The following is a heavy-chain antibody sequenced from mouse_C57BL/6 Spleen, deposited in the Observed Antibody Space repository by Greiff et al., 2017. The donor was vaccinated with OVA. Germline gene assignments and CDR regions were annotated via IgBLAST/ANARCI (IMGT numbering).Heavy chain of an antibody. V-gene: IGHV1-82*01. CDR3: ARSGWSGDYFDY. J-gene: IGHJ2*01. D-gene: IGHD3-2*02. CDR1: GYAFSSSW. CDR2: IYPGDGDT. Sequence: VQRVESGPELVKPGASVKISCKASGYAFSSSWMNWVKQRPGKGLEWIGRIYPGDGDTNYKGKFKGKATLTADKSSSTAYMQLSSLTSEDSAVYFCARSGWSGDYFDYWGQGTTLTVSS.